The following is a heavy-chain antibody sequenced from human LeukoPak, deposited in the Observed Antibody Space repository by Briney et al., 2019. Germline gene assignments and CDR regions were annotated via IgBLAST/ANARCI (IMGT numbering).Heavy chain of an antibody. CDR1: GFTFSSYW. CDR2: INSDGSST. CDR3: ARDGMLSIAARPLDY. V-gene: IGHV3-74*01. D-gene: IGHD6-6*01. Sequence: GGSLRLSCAASGFTFSSYWMHWVRQAPGKGLVWVSRINSDGSSTSYADSVEGRFTISRDNAKNTLYLQMNSLRAEDTAVYYCARDGMLSIAARPLDYWGQGTLVTVSS. J-gene: IGHJ4*02.